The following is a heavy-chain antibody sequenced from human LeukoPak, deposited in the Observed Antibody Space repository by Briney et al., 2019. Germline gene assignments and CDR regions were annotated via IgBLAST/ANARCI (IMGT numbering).Heavy chain of an antibody. Sequence: PSETLSLTCAVYGASFSGYYWSWIRHSPGKGLEWIGEINHSVTTNYNPSLKSRVSMSVDTSKNQFSLKLTSVTAADTAVYYCANEAIRGYYYYNMDVWGKGTTVTISS. D-gene: IGHD2-2*02. CDR1: GASFSGYY. V-gene: IGHV4-34*10. CDR2: INHSVTT. J-gene: IGHJ6*03. CDR3: ANEAIRGYYYYNMDV.